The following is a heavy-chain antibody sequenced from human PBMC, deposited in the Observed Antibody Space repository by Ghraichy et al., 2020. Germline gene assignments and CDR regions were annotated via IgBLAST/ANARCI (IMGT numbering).Heavy chain of an antibody. D-gene: IGHD3-3*01. V-gene: IGHV5-51*01. CDR3: ARWSRHAH. J-gene: IGHJ4*02. Sequence: GESLNISCKGSGYIFTNYWIGWVRQMPGKGLEWMGIIYPGDSDTRYSPSFQGQVTISADKSISTVYLQWINLKSSDTATYYCARWSRHAHWGQGTLVTVSS. CDR2: IYPGDSDT. CDR1: GYIFTNYW.